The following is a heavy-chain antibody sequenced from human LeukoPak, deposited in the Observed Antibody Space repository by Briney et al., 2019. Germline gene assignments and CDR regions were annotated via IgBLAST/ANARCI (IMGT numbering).Heavy chain of an antibody. CDR3: ARGRSYYDSSGYPFDY. CDR1: GFTFSSYS. CDR2: ISSSSSYI. V-gene: IGHV3-21*01. Sequence: GGSLRLSCAASGFTFSSYSMNWVRQAPGKGLEWVSSISSSSSYIYYADSVKGRFTISRDNAKNSLYLQMNSLRAEDTAVYYCARGRSYYDSSGYPFDYWGQGTLVTVSS. D-gene: IGHD3-22*01. J-gene: IGHJ4*02.